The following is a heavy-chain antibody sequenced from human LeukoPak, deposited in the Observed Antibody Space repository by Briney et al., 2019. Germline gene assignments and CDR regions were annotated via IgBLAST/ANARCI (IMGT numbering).Heavy chain of an antibody. CDR2: IRYDGSDK. CDR3: AKDVYYCNRSRCPQYYYYMDV. J-gene: IGHJ6*03. Sequence: GGSLRLSCSASGFTFSNYGMHWVRQAPGKGLEWVSFIRYDGSDKYYADSVKGRFTISRDNSKNTLHLQMNSLRPEDTAVYYCAKDVYYCNRSRCPQYYYYMDVWGKGTTVSVS. CDR1: GFTFSNYG. V-gene: IGHV3-30*02. D-gene: IGHD2/OR15-2a*01.